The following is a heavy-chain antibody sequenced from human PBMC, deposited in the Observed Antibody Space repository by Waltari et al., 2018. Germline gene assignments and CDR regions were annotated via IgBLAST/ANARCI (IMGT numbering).Heavy chain of an antibody. CDR3: ARGVISEAAIRRFDP. CDR1: GGSFSGYY. J-gene: IGHJ5*02. D-gene: IGHD2-21*02. Sequence: QVQLQQWGAGLLKPSETLSLTCAVYGGSFSGYYWSWIRQPPGKGLEWIGEINHSGSTNYNPSLKSRVTISVDTSKNQFSLKLSSVTAADTAVYYCARGVISEAAIRRFDPWGQGTLVTVSS. CDR2: INHSGST. V-gene: IGHV4-34*01.